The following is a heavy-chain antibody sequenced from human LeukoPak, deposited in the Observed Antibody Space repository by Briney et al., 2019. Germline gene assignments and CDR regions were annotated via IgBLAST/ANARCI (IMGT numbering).Heavy chain of an antibody. CDR1: GYTFTGYY. CDR3: ARGFRLSAIEDWFDP. CDR2: ITPNSGGT. V-gene: IGHV1-2*02. D-gene: IGHD2-2*02. J-gene: IGHJ5*02. Sequence: ASVKVSCKASGYTFTGYYMHWVRQAPGQGLEWMGWITPNSGGTKYAQRFQGRVTMTRDTSISTAYMELSGLRSDDTAVYYCARGFRLSAIEDWFDPWGQGTLVTVSS.